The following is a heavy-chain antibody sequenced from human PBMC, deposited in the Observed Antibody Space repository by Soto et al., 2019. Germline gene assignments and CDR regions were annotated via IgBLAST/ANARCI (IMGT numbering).Heavy chain of an antibody. Sequence: QVQLVQSGAEVKKPGSSVKVSCKASGGSLSNYGISWVRQAPGQGLEWMGAIIPVFGTPNYAQKFQDRVTXXAYXSTTTVYMEVRSLTSEDTAVYYCARGDATKIVVTTYYAMDVWGQGTTVTVSS. D-gene: IGHD3-22*01. CDR3: ARGDATKIVVTTYYAMDV. CDR1: GGSLSNYG. V-gene: IGHV1-69*12. CDR2: IIPVFGTP. J-gene: IGHJ6*02.